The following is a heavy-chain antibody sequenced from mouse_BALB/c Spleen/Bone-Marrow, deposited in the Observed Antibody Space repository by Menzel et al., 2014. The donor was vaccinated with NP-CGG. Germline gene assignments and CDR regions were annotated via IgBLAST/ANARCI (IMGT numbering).Heavy chain of an antibody. CDR1: GYSFSGYY. CDR2: VHPNNGGT. Sequence: VQLQQSGPDLVKPGASVKISCKASGYSFSGYYMHWVKQSYGKSLEWIGRVHPNNGGTSYNQKFKGKAILNVDMSSSTAYMEVRSLTSEDSAGYYCARYGSYVGGTMDYWCQGTSVTVSS. V-gene: IGHV1-26*01. D-gene: IGHD1-1*02. CDR3: ARYGSYVGGTMDY. J-gene: IGHJ4*01.